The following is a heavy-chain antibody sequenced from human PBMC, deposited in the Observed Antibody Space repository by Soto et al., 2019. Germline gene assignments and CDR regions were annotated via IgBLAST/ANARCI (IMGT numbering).Heavy chain of an antibody. CDR3: ASGPGAAEAGRGY. Sequence: PSETLSLTCAVYGGSFSGYYWSWIRQPPGKGLEWIGEINHSGSTNYNPSLKSRVTISVDTTKNQFSLKLSSVTAADTAVYYCASGPGAAEAGRGYWGQGTLATVSS. V-gene: IGHV4-34*01. CDR2: INHSGST. CDR1: GGSFSGYY. D-gene: IGHD6-13*01. J-gene: IGHJ4*02.